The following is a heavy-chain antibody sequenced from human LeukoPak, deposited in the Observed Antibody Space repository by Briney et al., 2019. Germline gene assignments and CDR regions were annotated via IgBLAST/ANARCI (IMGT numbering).Heavy chain of an antibody. CDR3: ARRTMPYDY. CDR1: GGSISSSSYY. V-gene: IGHV4-39*01. J-gene: IGHJ4*02. CDR2: IYYSGST. D-gene: IGHD2-2*01. Sequence: SETLSLTCTVSGGSISSSSYYWGWIRQPPGKGLEWIGSIYYSGSTYYNPSLKSRVTISVDTSKNQFSLKLSSVTAADTAGYFCARRTMPYDYWGQGPLVTVSP.